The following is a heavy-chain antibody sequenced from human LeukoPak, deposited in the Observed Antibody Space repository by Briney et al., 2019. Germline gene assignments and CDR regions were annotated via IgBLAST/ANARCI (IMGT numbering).Heavy chain of an antibody. Sequence: SETLSLTCTVSGGSISSYYWSWIRQPPGKGLEWIGYIYYSGSTNYNPSLKSRVTISVDRSKNQFSLKLSSVTAADTAVYYCARGEVVTALDYWGQGTLVTVSS. D-gene: IGHD2-15*01. J-gene: IGHJ4*02. CDR1: GGSISSYY. CDR2: IYYSGST. V-gene: IGHV4-59*12. CDR3: ARGEVVTALDY.